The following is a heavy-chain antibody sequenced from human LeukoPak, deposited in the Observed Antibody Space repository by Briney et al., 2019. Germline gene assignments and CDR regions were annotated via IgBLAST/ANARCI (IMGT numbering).Heavy chain of an antibody. CDR3: ARGGSFVVVPSAVMGWFDP. CDR2: VFYSGST. V-gene: IGHV4-59*12. CDR1: GGSISSYY. D-gene: IGHD3-16*01. Sequence: SETLSLTCTVSGGSISSYYWSWIRQPPGKGLEWIGYVFYSGSTNYNPSLKSRVSISVDTSKNQFSLKLTSVTAADTAVYYCARGGSFVVVPSAVMGWFDPWGPGTPVTVSS. J-gene: IGHJ5*02.